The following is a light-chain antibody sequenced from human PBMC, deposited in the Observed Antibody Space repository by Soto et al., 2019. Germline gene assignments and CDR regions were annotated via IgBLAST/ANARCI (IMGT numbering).Light chain of an antibody. V-gene: IGKV1-5*01. Sequence: DIQMTQSPSTLSASVGDRVTITCRASQSSSSWLAWYQQKPGKAPKLLIYDASSLESGVPSRFSGSGSGTEVTLAISSLQPDDFATHYCQPYNSYFLTVGQGTKVEIK. CDR3: QPYNSYFLT. CDR1: QSSSSW. CDR2: DAS. J-gene: IGKJ1*01.